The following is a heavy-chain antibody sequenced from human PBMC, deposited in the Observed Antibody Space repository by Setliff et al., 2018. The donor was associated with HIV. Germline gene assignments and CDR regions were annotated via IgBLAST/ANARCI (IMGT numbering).Heavy chain of an antibody. CDR1: GDSIGSGGDF. J-gene: IGHJ6*03. V-gene: IGHV4-39*01. Sequence: PSETLSLTCIVSGDSIGSGGDFWWAWIRQPPGKGQEWIGSIYATGETFYKPSLKSRLSISVDTSKNQFSLRLTSVTAADTAVYYCARVWSGDIVVVPAPDNDYYYYMDVWGKGTTVTVSS. CDR2: IYATGET. CDR3: ARVWSGDIVVVPAPDNDYYYYMDV. D-gene: IGHD2-2*01.